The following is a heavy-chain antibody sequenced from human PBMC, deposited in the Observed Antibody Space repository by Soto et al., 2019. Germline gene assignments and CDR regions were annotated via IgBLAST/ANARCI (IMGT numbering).Heavy chain of an antibody. J-gene: IGHJ4*02. D-gene: IGHD3-10*01. CDR2: INHSGST. CDR1: GGSFSGYY. CDR3: ARGSISMVRGVPIRY. Sequence: SETLSLTCAVYGGSFSGYYWSWIRQPPGKGLEWIGEINHSGSTNYTPSLKSRVTISVDTSKNQFSLKLSSVTAADTAVYYCARGSISMVRGVPIRYWGQGTLVTVS. V-gene: IGHV4-34*01.